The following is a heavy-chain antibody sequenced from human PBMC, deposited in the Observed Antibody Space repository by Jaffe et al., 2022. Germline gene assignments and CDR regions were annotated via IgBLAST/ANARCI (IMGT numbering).Heavy chain of an antibody. V-gene: IGHV4-39*01. CDR1: GGSISSSSYY. CDR2: IYYSGST. D-gene: IGHD2-15*01. J-gene: IGHJ4*02. CDR3: ARPYCSGGSCYSREYYFDY. Sequence: QLQLQESGPGLVKPSETLSLTCTVSGGSISSSSYYWGWIRQPPGKGLEWIGSIYYSGSTYYNPSLKSRVTISVDTSKNQFSLKLSSVTAADTAVYYCARPYCSGGSCYSREYYFDYWGQGTLVTVSS.